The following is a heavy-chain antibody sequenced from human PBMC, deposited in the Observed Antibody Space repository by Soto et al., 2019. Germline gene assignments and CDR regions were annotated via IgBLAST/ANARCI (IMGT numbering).Heavy chain of an antibody. D-gene: IGHD2-15*01. J-gene: IGHJ4*02. Sequence: QITLKESGPTLVKPTQTLTLTCTFSGFSLSTSEVGVGWIRQPPGKALEWLALIYWDDDKRYSPSLKSRLTITKDTSKNQVVLTMTNMDPVDTATYYCAHRSGGISSFDYWGQGTLVTVFS. CDR2: IYWDDDK. V-gene: IGHV2-5*02. CDR3: AHRSGGISSFDY. CDR1: GFSLSTSEVG.